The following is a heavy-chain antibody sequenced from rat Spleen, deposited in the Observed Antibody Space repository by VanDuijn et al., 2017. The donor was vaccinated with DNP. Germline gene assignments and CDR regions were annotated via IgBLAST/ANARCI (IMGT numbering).Heavy chain of an antibody. CDR2: ISYSGST. J-gene: IGHJ3*01. CDR1: GYSITSNY. D-gene: IGHD1-5*01. CDR3: ARLGTQGFAY. Sequence: EVLLQESGPGLVKPSLSLSLTCSVTGYSITSNYWAWIRKFPGNKMEWMGYISYSGSTGFNPSLKSRISITRDTSQNQFFLQVKSVTTEDTATYYCARLGTQGFAYWGQGTLVTVSS. V-gene: IGHV3-1*01.